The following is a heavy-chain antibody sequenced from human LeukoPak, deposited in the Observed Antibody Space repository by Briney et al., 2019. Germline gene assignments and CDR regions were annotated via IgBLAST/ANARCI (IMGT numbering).Heavy chain of an antibody. Sequence: GGSLRLSCAVSGFTFSSYAMNWVRQAPGKGLEWVSAISGSADRTYYADSVKGRFTISRDNSKNTLYLQMNRMRGEDTAAYYCAKDLSPGPDWGQGTLVTVSS. J-gene: IGHJ4*02. CDR3: AKDLSPGPD. V-gene: IGHV3-23*01. D-gene: IGHD2/OR15-2a*01. CDR1: GFTFSSYA. CDR2: ISGSADRT.